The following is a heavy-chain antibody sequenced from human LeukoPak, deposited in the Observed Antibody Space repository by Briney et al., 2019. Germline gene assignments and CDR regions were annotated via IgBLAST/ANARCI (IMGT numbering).Heavy chain of an antibody. CDR3: AKRIRRGYDGPNY. J-gene: IGHJ4*02. V-gene: IGHV3-23*01. D-gene: IGHD5-12*01. CDR2: ISGSGGST. CDR1: GFTFSNAW. Sequence: PGGSLRLSCAASGFTFSNAWTSWVRQAPGKGLEWVSAISGSGGSTYYADSVKGRFTISRDNSKNTLYLQMNSLRAEDTAVYYCAKRIRRGYDGPNYWGQGTLVTVSS.